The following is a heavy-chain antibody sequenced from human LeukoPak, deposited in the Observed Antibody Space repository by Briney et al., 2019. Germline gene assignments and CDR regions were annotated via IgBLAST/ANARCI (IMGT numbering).Heavy chain of an antibody. CDR1: GGSINSHF. CDR3: ARDGYSGSSLFGF. V-gene: IGHV4-59*11. D-gene: IGHD5-12*01. CDR2: IHSTGST. Sequence: SETLALTCTVSGGSINSHFWSWIRQPPGKGLEWIGYIHSTGSTNYNPSLRSRVTISVDTSRNQFSLKLSSVTAADTAVYYCARDGYSGSSLFGFWGRGALVGVSS. J-gene: IGHJ4*02.